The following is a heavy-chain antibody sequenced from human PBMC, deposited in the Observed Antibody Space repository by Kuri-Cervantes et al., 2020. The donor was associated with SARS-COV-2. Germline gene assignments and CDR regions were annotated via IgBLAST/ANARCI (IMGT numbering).Heavy chain of an antibody. Sequence: ASVKVSCKASGYTFTSYGISWVRQAPGQGLEWMGWISAYNGNTNYAQKLQGRVTMTTDTSTSTAYMELRSLRSDDTAVYYCARAVVVPAATPVEIWGQGTMVTVSS. CDR2: ISAYNGNT. D-gene: IGHD2-2*02. V-gene: IGHV1-18*01. CDR1: GYTFTSYG. J-gene: IGHJ3*02. CDR3: ARAVVVPAATPVEI.